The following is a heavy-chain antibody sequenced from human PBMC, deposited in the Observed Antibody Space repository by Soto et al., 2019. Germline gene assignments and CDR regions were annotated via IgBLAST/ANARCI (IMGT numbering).Heavy chain of an antibody. V-gene: IGHV1-18*04. D-gene: IGHD4-17*01. CDR3: ASWAGQVRDSGGPFDY. CDR2: ISGYNGNT. CDR1: GYTFSNHG. Sequence: ASVKVSCKASGYTFSNHGVSWVRRAPGQGLEWMGWISGYNGNTKFAQKLQGRVTMTTDTSTNTAYMELRSLRSDDTALYYCASWAGQVRDSGGPFDYWGQGTLVTVSS. J-gene: IGHJ4*02.